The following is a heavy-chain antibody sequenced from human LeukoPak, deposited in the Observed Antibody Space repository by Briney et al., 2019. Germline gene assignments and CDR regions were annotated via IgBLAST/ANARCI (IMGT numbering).Heavy chain of an antibody. CDR3: ARAWGFLCGMDG. CDR1: GYTFTGYY. CDR2: INPNSGGT. V-gene: IGHV1-2*02. D-gene: IGHD1-26*01. J-gene: IGHJ6*01. Sequence: GASVKVSCKASGYTFTGYYMHWVRQAPGQGLEWMGWINPNSGGTNYAQKFQGRVTMTRDTSSSTAYMELSRLRSDDTAVYYCARAWGFLCGMDGWGQGTTVTVSS.